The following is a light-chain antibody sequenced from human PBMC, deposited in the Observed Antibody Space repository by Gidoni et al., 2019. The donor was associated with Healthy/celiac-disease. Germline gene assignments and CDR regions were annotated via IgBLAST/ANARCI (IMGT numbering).Light chain of an antibody. J-gene: IGLJ3*02. Sequence: QSALTQPPSASRSPGQSVTISCTGTSSDVGGYNYVSWYQQHPGKAPKLMIYEVSKRPSGVPARFSGSKSGNTASLTVSGLQAEDEADYYCSSYAGSNHLVFGGGTKLTVL. CDR3: SSYAGSNHLV. CDR1: SSDVGGYNY. CDR2: EVS. V-gene: IGLV2-8*02.